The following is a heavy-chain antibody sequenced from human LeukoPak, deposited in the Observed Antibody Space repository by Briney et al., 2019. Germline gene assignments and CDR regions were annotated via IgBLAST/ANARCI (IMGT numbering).Heavy chain of an antibody. J-gene: IGHJ4*02. CDR3: AREGTSSSGYLYY. D-gene: IGHD3-22*01. V-gene: IGHV4-34*01. CDR2: INHSGST. Sequence: SETLSLTCAVYGGSFSGYYWSWIRQPPGKGLEWIGEINHSGSTTYNPSLKSRVTISVDTSKNQFSLMLRSVTAADTAVYYCAREGTSSSGYLYYWGQGTLVTVSS. CDR1: GGSFSGYY.